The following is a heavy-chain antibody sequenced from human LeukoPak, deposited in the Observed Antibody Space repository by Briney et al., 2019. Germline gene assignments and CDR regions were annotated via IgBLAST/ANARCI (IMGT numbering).Heavy chain of an antibody. J-gene: IGHJ4*02. V-gene: IGHV3-23*01. CDR3: AKSLYDSTGHYPYYFDY. CDR1: GFTVSSNY. CDR2: ISGSGGST. Sequence: SGGSLRLSCAASGFTVSSNYMSWVRQAPGKGLEWVSSISGSGGSTYYADSVKGRFTISRDNSKNTLYLQMHSLRVEDTAVYYCAKSLYDSTGHYPYYFDYWGQGTRVTVSS. D-gene: IGHD3-22*01.